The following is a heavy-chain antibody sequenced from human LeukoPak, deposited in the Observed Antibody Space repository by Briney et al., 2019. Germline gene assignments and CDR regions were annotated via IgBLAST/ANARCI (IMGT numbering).Heavy chain of an antibody. Sequence: GGSLRLSCAASGFTFSDYYMSWIRQAPGKGLEWVSYISSSGSTIYYADSVKGRFTISRDNAKNSLYLQMNSLRAEDTAVYYCAREIGHRRYCSGGSCYNGPFDYWGQGTLVTVSS. V-gene: IGHV3-11*01. CDR2: ISSSGSTI. D-gene: IGHD2-15*01. CDR3: AREIGHRRYCSGGSCYNGPFDY. J-gene: IGHJ4*02. CDR1: GFTFSDYY.